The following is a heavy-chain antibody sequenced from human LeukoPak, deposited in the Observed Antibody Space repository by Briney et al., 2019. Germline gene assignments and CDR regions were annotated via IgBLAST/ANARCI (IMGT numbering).Heavy chain of an antibody. CDR1: GGSISSYY. J-gene: IGHJ5*02. CDR2: IYTSGST. D-gene: IGHD3-10*01. V-gene: IGHV4-4*07. CDR3: ARVITMVRGVIDTFDP. Sequence: SETLSLTCTVSGGSISSYYWSWIRQPAGKGLEWIGRIYTSGSTNYNPSLKSRVTMSVDTSKNQFSLKLSSVTAADTAVYYCARVITMVRGVIDTFDPRGQGTLVTVSS.